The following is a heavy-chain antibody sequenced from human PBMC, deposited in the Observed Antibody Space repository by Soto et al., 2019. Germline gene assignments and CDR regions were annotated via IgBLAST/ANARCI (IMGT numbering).Heavy chain of an antibody. D-gene: IGHD6-6*01. CDR3: ARAPFSSSSFFFDY. CDR1: GYAFTAYF. Sequence: VASVKVSCKASGYAFTAYFIHWVRQAPGQGLEWIGIVNPSRGSTNYAQKFQGRVGMTWDTSTRTVYMDLSSLRSDDTAVYYCARAPFSSSSFFFDYWGPGTLVTVSS. V-gene: IGHV1-46*01. CDR2: VNPSRGST. J-gene: IGHJ4*02.